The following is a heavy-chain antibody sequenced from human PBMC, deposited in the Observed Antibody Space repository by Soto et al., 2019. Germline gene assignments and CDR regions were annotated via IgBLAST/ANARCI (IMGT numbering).Heavy chain of an antibody. CDR1: GGTYSTSA. J-gene: IGHJ6*02. V-gene: IGHV1-69*12. CDR2: IMPIFATP. D-gene: IGHD3-3*02. Sequence: QVELMQSGADVKKPGSSVKVSCKASGGTYSTSAISWVRQAPGEGLEWVGGIMPIFATPDYAQKFQGRVTISADESTATAYLELTSLTTADTAVYYCARDKDRQQLGGNYYYILDVWGQGTAITVSS. CDR3: ARDKDRQQLGGNYYYILDV.